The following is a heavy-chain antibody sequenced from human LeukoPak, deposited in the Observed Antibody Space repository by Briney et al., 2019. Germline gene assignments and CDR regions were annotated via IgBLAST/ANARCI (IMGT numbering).Heavy chain of an antibody. CDR2: LYHSGRT. CDR1: GRSISRING. D-gene: IGHD6-13*01. J-gene: IGHJ5*02. V-gene: IGHV4-4*02. Sequence: SRALSLTCAVSGRSISRINGWSWVRQPPGKGLEWIGELYHSGRTNYNPSLKSRVTISVDKSKNQYSLKLSSVTAADTAVYYCARITAAAAPPCDPWAQGTRDSVSS. CDR3: ARITAAAAPPCDP.